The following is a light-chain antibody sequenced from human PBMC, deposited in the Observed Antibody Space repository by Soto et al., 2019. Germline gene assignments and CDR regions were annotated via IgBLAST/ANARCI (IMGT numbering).Light chain of an antibody. J-gene: IGKJ1*01. CDR2: GAS. V-gene: IGKV3-15*01. CDR1: QSVSGS. Sequence: EIVMTQSPATLSVSPGERATLSCRASQSVSGSLAWYQQKPGQAPRLLIYGASTRATGIPARFSGSGSGTEFTLTIDSLQSEDFAVYYCQRYNDWPPWTFGQGAKVDIK. CDR3: QRYNDWPPWT.